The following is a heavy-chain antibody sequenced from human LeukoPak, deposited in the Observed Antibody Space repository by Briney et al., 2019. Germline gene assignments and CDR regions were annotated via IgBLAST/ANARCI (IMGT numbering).Heavy chain of an antibody. CDR1: GGSISSGGYA. V-gene: IGHV4-30-2*01. CDR2: IYHTGNT. J-gene: IGHJ4*02. D-gene: IGHD3-10*01. Sequence: SQTLSLTCAVSGGSISSGGYAWSWIRQPPGKGLEWIAYIYHTGNTYYNPSLKSRITISLDMSKNQFSLKLSSVTAADTAAYYCAAEGPRGIYDYWGQGTLVTVSS. CDR3: AAEGPRGIYDY.